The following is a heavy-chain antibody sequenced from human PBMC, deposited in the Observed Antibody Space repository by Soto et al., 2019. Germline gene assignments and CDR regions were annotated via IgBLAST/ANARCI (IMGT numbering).Heavy chain of an antibody. V-gene: IGHV3-7*05. D-gene: IGHD2-2*01. CDR1: GFTFSNYW. Sequence: GGSLRLSCVASGFTFSNYWMTWVRRAPGKGLEWVANIKQDGSEKYYVDSVEGRFTISRDNAKTSLYLHMNSLRAEDTAVYYCARDAQDQQDAFDIWGQGTMVTVSS. CDR3: ARDAQDQQDAFDI. J-gene: IGHJ3*02. CDR2: IKQDGSEK.